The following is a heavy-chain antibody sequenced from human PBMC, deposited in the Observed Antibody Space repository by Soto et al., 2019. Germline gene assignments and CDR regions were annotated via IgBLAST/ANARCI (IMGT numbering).Heavy chain of an antibody. J-gene: IGHJ6*02. CDR1: GGSISSYY. CDR3: ARQGFGPLHGLVDV. Sequence: QVQLQESGPGLIQPSETLTLYCTVSGGSISSYYWSWFRQSPGKRMEWIGYVHHSWGSSYNPSLQSRVAISLDTSKSQFSLKVTPVTATDTAVYYCARQGFGPLHGLVDVWGQGTTVTVS. CDR2: VHHSWGS. D-gene: IGHD3-10*01. V-gene: IGHV4-59*08.